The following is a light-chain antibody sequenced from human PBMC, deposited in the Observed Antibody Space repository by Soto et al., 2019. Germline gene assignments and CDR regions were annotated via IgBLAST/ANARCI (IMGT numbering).Light chain of an antibody. Sequence: QSALTQPASVSGSPGQSITISCTGTSSDVGTYNLVSWYQQHPGKAPKLMIYEGSKRPSGVSNRFSGSKSGHTASLTISGLQAEDEADYYCCSYASSSAPKYVFGTGTKLTVL. V-gene: IGLV2-23*01. CDR1: SSDVGTYNL. J-gene: IGLJ1*01. CDR3: CSYASSSAPKYV. CDR2: EGS.